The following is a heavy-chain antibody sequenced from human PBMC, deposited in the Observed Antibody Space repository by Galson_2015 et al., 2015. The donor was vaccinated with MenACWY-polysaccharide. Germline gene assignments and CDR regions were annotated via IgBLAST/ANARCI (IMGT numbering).Heavy chain of an antibody. CDR3: ARVPGGVPTGFDY. Sequence: SEPLSLTCAVSGVSVNGFYWTWIRQPPGKGLEWISYIHDSGSTNYSPSLTSRVTTSIDTSKNQFSLNLTSVTAADTAVYYCARVPGGVPTGFDYWGQGTLVTVSS. J-gene: IGHJ4*02. CDR1: GVSVNGFY. D-gene: IGHD2-8*02. V-gene: IGHV4-59*02. CDR2: IHDSGST.